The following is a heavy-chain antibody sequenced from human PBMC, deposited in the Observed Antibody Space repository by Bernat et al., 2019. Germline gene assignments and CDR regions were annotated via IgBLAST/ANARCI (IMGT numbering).Heavy chain of an antibody. CDR2: IIGSGGKT. CDR1: GFTFSNYD. V-gene: IGHV3-23*01. D-gene: IGHD1-26*01. Sequence: VQLLESGGGLVQPGGSLRLSCAASGFTFSNYDMSWVRQAPGKGLEWVSTIIGSGGKTYYADSVKGRFTISRDNSKDTLYLQMNSLRVEDTAVYYCAKYRTVGLTSELDFWGQGTLVPVSS. CDR3: AKYRTVGLTSELDF. J-gene: IGHJ4*02.